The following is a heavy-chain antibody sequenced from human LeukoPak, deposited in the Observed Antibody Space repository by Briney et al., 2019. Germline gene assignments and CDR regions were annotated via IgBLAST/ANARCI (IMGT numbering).Heavy chain of an antibody. CDR2: TSYSGNT. J-gene: IGHJ4*02. CDR3: ARTYSSGWYWIEVGGY. V-gene: IGHV4-39*01. CDR1: GGSITSNSNY. Sequence: PSETLSLTCTVSGGSITSNSNYWGWLRQPPGKGLEWIGSTSYSGNTYYNPSLKSRVTISVDTSKTQFSLKLSSVTAADTAVYYCARTYSSGWYWIEVGGYWGQGTLVTVSS. D-gene: IGHD6-19*01.